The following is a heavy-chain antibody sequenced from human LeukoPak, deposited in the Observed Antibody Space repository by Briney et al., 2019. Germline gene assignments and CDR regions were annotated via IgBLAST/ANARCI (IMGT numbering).Heavy chain of an antibody. CDR3: ARHTNTGWPKFDF. V-gene: IGHV4-59*08. Sequence: SETLSLTCTVSGGSISGYYWSWIRQPPGRGLEWIGYIHYSGGTNYNPSLRSRVTMSVDTSENQFSLKVNSVTAADTAVYYCARHTNTGWPKFDFWGQGTLVAVSS. D-gene: IGHD6-19*01. CDR1: GGSISGYY. J-gene: IGHJ4*02. CDR2: IHYSGGT.